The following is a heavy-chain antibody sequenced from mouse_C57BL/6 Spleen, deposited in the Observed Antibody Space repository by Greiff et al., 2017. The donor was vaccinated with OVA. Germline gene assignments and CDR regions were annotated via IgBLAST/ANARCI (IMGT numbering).Heavy chain of an antibody. V-gene: IGHV5-9*01. CDR2: ISGGGGNI. CDR1: GFTFSSYT. D-gene: IGHD2-3*01. CDR3: ARNPYGGYRYYYAMDY. Sequence: DVKLVESGGGLVKPGGSLKLSCAASGFTFSSYTMSWVRQTPEKRLEWVATISGGGGNIYYPDSVKGRFTISRDNAKNTLYLQMSSLMSEDTALYYCARNPYGGYRYYYAMDYWGQGTSVTVSS. J-gene: IGHJ4*01.